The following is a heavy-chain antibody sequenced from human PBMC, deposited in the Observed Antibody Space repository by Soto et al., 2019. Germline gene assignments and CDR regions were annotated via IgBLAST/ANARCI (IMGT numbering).Heavy chain of an antibody. D-gene: IGHD1-26*01. CDR2: ISSSGSTI. Sequence: QVQLVESGGGLVKPGGSLRLSCAASGFTFSDYYMSWIRQAPGKGLEWVSYISSSGSTIYYADSVKGRFTISRDNAQNSLYLQMNSLGGEDTGVYYWAREGATIDYYYYYGMDVWGPGTTVTVSS. CDR3: AREGATIDYYYYYGMDV. CDR1: GFTFSDYY. J-gene: IGHJ6*02. V-gene: IGHV3-11*01.